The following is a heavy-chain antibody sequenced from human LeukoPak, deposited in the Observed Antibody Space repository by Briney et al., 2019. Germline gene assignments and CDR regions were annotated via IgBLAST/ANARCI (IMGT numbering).Heavy chain of an antibody. CDR2: IIPIFGTA. V-gene: IGHV1-69*05. CDR1: GGTFSSYA. D-gene: IGHD5-24*01. J-gene: IGHJ4*02. Sequence: ASVKVSCKASGGTFSSYAISWVRQAPGQGLEWMGGIIPIFGTANYAQKLQGGVTMTTDTSTSTAYMELRSLRSDDTAVYYCAREKRDGYNKRFDYWGQGTLVTVSS. CDR3: AREKRDGYNKRFDY.